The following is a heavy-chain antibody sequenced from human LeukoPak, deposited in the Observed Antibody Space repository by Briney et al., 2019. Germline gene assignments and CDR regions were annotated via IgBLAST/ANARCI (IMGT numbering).Heavy chain of an antibody. J-gene: IGHJ2*01. CDR3: ARGRYSYDSSGYYSWHFDL. CDR1: GYSFTSYW. V-gene: IGHV5-51*01. D-gene: IGHD3-22*01. Sequence: GESLKISCKGSGYSFTSYWIGWVRQMPGKGLEWMGIIYPGGSDTRYSPSFQGQVTISADKSINTAYLQWSSLKASDTAMYYCARGRYSYDSSGYYSWHFDLWGRGTLVTVSS. CDR2: IYPGGSDT.